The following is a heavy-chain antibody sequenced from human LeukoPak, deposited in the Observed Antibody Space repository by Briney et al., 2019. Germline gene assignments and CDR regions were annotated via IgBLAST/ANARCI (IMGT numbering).Heavy chain of an antibody. J-gene: IGHJ4*02. CDR3: TRRYGGHSGWAGYHDS. D-gene: IGHD6-19*01. CDR1: GFSFSAYI. CDR2: IRSDGSST. Sequence: SGGSLRLSCVASGFSFSAYIMHWVRQAPGKGLEYVSAIRSDGSSTFYPNSVKGRFTISRDNSKRTLYLQMGSLRAEDTAVYYCTRRYGGHSGWAGYHDSWGQGTLVTVSS. V-gene: IGHV3-64*01.